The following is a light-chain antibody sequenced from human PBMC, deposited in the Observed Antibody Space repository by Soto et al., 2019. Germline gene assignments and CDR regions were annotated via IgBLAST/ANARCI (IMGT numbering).Light chain of an antibody. J-gene: IGKJ1*01. CDR3: MQALQTWT. Sequence: DIVMTQSPLSLPVTPGEPASISCRSSQSLLHSNGYNYLDWYLQKPGQSPQLLIYLGSNRASGVPDRFSGSGSGTDFTLKISRVEADDVGVYYCMQALQTWTFGQGTKLEIK. V-gene: IGKV2-28*01. CDR2: LGS. CDR1: QSLLHSNGYNY.